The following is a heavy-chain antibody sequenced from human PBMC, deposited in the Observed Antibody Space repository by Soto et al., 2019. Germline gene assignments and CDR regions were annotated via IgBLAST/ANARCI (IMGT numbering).Heavy chain of an antibody. CDR3: AGAPPLLHTFDY. V-gene: IGHV3-33*01. Sequence: QVQLVESGGGVVQPGRSLGLSCAASGFTFSSYGMHWVRQAPGKGLEWVAVIWYDGSNKYYADSVKGRFTISRDNSKNTLYLQMNSLRAEDTAVYYCAGAPPLLHTFDYWGQGTLVTVSS. J-gene: IGHJ4*02. CDR1: GFTFSSYG. CDR2: IWYDGSNK. D-gene: IGHD1-26*01.